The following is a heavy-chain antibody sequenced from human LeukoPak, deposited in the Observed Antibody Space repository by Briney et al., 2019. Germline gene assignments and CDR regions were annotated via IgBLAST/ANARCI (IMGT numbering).Heavy chain of an antibody. V-gene: IGHV3-53*01. D-gene: IGHD5/OR15-5a*01. J-gene: IGHJ4*02. Sequence: GGSLRLSCAASGFTVSSNYMSWVRQAPRKGLEWVSVIYSGGSTYYADSVKGRFTISRDNSKNTLYLQMNSLRAEDTAVYYCARDRVSYFDYWGQGTLVTVSS. CDR3: ARDRVSYFDY. CDR1: GFTVSSNY. CDR2: IYSGGST.